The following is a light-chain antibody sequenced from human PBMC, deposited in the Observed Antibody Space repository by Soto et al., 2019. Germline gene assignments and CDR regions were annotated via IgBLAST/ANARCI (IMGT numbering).Light chain of an antibody. Sequence: QSVLTQPPSVSGAPGQRVTISCTGSSSNIGAGYDTHWYQQVPGTAPKLLIYGNTNRPSGVPDRFSGSRSGTSASLAITGLQAEDEAEYYCQSYDSSLSGSVFGGGTQLTVL. CDR1: SSNIGAGYD. J-gene: IGLJ7*01. V-gene: IGLV1-40*01. CDR2: GNT. CDR3: QSYDSSLSGSV.